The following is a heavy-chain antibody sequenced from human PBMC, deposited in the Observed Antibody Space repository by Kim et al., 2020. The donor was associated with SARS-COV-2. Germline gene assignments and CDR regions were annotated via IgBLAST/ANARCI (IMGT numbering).Heavy chain of an antibody. V-gene: IGHV3-30-3*01. CDR3: ARETRELLGGAFDI. CDR1: GFTFSSYA. J-gene: IGHJ3*02. D-gene: IGHD1-26*01. CDR2: ISYDGSNK. Sequence: GGSLRLSCAASGFTFSSYAMHWVRQAPGKGLEWVAVISYDGSNKYYADSVKGRFTISRDNSKNTLYLQMNSLRAEDTAVYYCARETRELLGGAFDIWGQG.